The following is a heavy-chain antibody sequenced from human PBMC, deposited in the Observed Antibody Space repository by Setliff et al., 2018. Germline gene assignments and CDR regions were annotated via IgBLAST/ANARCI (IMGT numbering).Heavy chain of an antibody. CDR1: GASITSGGFY. CDR3: ASSPRQWLAHYFDY. D-gene: IGHD6-19*01. Sequence: SETLSLTCSVSGASITSGGFYWTWIRQPAGKGLEWIGHISPSGSTTYSPPLKSRVSMSLDTSKNTASLKLTSVTAADTAVYYCASSPRQWLAHYFDYWGQGTLVTVSS. V-gene: IGHV4-61*09. J-gene: IGHJ4*02. CDR2: ISPSGST.